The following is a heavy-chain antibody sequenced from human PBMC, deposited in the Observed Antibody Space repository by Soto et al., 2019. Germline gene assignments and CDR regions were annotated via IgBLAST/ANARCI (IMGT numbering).Heavy chain of an antibody. CDR1: GASLSNARMG. CDR2: IFSNDEK. CDR3: ARIENDDGDTGGY. J-gene: IGHJ1*01. D-gene: IGHD4-17*01. Sequence: QVTLKESGPVLVKPTATRTLTCTVSGASLSNARMGVTWIRQPPGKALEWLAHIFSNDEKSYSTSLKSRLTVFKDTSKSSMVLTMTNMDPVDTATYYCARIENDDGDTGGYLGQGTLVTVS. V-gene: IGHV2-26*01.